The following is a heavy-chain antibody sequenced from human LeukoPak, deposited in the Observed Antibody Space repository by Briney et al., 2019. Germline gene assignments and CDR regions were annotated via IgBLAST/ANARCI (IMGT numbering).Heavy chain of an antibody. CDR2: ISWNSGSI. CDR3: AKAFALDYYVDV. V-gene: IGHV3-9*01. CDR1: GFTFDDYA. J-gene: IGHJ6*03. Sequence: GRSLRLSCAASGFTFDDYAMHWVRQAPGKGLEWVSGISWNSGSIGYADSVKGRFTISRDNAKNSLYLQMNSLRAEDTALYYCAKAFALDYYVDVWGKGTTVTVSS. D-gene: IGHD3-16*01.